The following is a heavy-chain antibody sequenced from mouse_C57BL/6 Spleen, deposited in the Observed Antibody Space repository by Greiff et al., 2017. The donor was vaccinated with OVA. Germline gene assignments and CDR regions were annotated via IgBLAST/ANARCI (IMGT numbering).Heavy chain of an antibody. D-gene: IGHD1-1*01. Sequence: VQLQQPGAELVRPGPSVKLSCKASGYTFTSYWMHWVKQRPGQGLEWIGVIDPSDSYTNYNQKFKGKATLTVDTSSSTAYMQLSSLTSEDSAVYYCARKGDYYGSSHFDYWGQGTTLTVSS. CDR1: GYTFTSYW. CDR2: IDPSDSYT. V-gene: IGHV1-59*01. J-gene: IGHJ2*01. CDR3: ARKGDYYGSSHFDY.